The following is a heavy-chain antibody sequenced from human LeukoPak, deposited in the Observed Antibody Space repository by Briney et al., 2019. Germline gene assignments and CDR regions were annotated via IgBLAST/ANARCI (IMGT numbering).Heavy chain of an antibody. CDR2: IYYTGST. D-gene: IGHD3-22*01. CDR3: AREPGFDSSGYLNWFDP. CDR1: GDSISLYY. J-gene: IGHJ5*02. Sequence: SETLSLTCTVSGDSISLYYWSWIRQPPGKGLEWIGYIYYTGSTKSNPSLKSRVTISVDTSKKQFSLNLSSVTAADTAVYYCAREPGFDSSGYLNWFDPWGQGTLVTVSS. V-gene: IGHV4-59*01.